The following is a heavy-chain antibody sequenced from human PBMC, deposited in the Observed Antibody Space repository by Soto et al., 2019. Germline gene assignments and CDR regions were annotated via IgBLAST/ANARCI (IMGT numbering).Heavy chain of an antibody. J-gene: IGHJ4*02. D-gene: IGHD2-21*02. V-gene: IGHV3-23*01. CDR3: AKDTPYCGGDCYSPPYYFDP. Sequence: PGGSLRLSCAASGFTFSSYAMSWVRQAPGKGLEWVSAISGSGGSTYYADSVKGRFTISRDNSKNTLYLQMNSLRAEDTAVYYCAKDTPYCGGDCYSPPYYFDPWGQGTLVTVSS. CDR2: ISGSGGST. CDR1: GFTFSSYA.